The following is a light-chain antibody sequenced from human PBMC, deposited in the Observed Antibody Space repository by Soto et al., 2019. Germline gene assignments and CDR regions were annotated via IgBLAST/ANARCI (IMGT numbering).Light chain of an antibody. CDR3: QQYGGSSLII. J-gene: IGKJ5*01. V-gene: IGKV3-20*01. CDR1: QSVSSSY. CDR2: GAS. Sequence: ETVLTQSPGTLSLSPGERVTLSCRTSQSVSSSYLAWYQQKPGQAPRLLMYGASNRASGIPDRFSGSGSGTDFTITISRLEPEDFAVYYCQQYGGSSLIIFGQGTRLEIK.